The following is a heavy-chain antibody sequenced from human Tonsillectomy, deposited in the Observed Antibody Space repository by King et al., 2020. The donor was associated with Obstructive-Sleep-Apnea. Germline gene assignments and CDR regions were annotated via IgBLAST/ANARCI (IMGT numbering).Heavy chain of an antibody. Sequence: VQLVESGGGLVQPGGSLRLSCAASEFSFSTYWMSWVRQAPGKGLEWVANIKQDGTEQYYVDSVRGRFTISRDNAKTSLYLQMNSLRAEDTAVYYCARDSDSRGYRDGIDYWGQGTLVTVSS. CDR3: ARDSDSRGYRDGIDY. V-gene: IGHV3-7*03. CDR2: IKQDGTEQ. D-gene: IGHD5-18*01. CDR1: EFSFSTYW. J-gene: IGHJ4*02.